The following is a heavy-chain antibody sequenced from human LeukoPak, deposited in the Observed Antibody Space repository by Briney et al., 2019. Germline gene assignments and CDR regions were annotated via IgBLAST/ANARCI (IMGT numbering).Heavy chain of an antibody. Sequence: GGSLRLSCAASGFTFSSYGMHWVRQAPGKGLEWVAFIRYDGSNKYYADSVKGRFTISRDNSKNTLYLQMNSLRAEDTAVYYCAKPRDYDFRSGYYKGGPDYYYYMDVWGKGTTVTVSS. D-gene: IGHD3-3*01. V-gene: IGHV3-30*02. CDR2: IRYDGSNK. J-gene: IGHJ6*03. CDR1: GFTFSSYG. CDR3: AKPRDYDFRSGYYKGGPDYYYYMDV.